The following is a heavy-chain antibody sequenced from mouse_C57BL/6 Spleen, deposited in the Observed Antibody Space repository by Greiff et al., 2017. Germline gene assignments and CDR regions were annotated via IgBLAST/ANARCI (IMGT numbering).Heavy chain of an antibody. CDR1: GFTFSDYY. CDR2: ISNGGGST. D-gene: IGHD2-3*01. J-gene: IGHJ4*01. Sequence: DVKLVESGGGLVQPGGSLKLSCAASGFTFSDYYMYWVRQTPEKRLEWVAYISNGGGSTYYPDTVKGRFTISRDNAKNTLYLQMSRLKSEDTAMYYCARSLYDGYYGYAMDYWGQGTSVTVSS. CDR3: ARSLYDGYYGYAMDY. V-gene: IGHV5-12*01.